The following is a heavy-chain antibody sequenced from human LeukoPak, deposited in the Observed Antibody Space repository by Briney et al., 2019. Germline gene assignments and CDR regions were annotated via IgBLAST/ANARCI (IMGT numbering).Heavy chain of an antibody. CDR3: AKDLYRRQHLGLFDS. Sequence: GGSLRLSCVASGFTFSRSTMDWVRRAPGKGLEWVSSMSGTSGYIYYADSVKGRFTISRDNTKNSLYLQLHSLRGEDTAVYYCAKDLYRRQHLGLFDSWGQGTLVTVSA. J-gene: IGHJ4*02. CDR2: MSGTSGYI. V-gene: IGHV3-21*01. D-gene: IGHD6-13*01. CDR1: GFTFSRST.